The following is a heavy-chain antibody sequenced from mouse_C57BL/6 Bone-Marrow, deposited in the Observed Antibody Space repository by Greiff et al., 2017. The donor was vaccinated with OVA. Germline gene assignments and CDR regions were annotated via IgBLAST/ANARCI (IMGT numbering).Heavy chain of an antibody. V-gene: IGHV5-17*01. CDR3: ARVFITKWGFAY. CDR2: ISSGSSTI. Sequence: EVQLVESGGGLVKPGGSLKLSCAASGFPFSDYGMHWVRQAPEKGLEWVAYISSGSSTIYYADKVKGRFTISRDNAKNTLFLQMTSLRSEDTAMYYCARVFITKWGFAYWGQGTLVTVSA. D-gene: IGHD1-1*01. CDR1: GFPFSDYG. J-gene: IGHJ3*01.